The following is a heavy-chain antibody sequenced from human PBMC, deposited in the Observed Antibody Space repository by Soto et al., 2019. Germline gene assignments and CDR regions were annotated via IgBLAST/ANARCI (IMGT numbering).Heavy chain of an antibody. J-gene: IGHJ4*02. D-gene: IGHD3-3*01. CDR1: GGSISSGGYY. CDR2: IYYSGST. CDR3: ARDEKSPSDFWSGLGY. V-gene: IGHV4-31*03. Sequence: QVQLQESGPGLVKPSQTLSLTCTVSGGSISSGGYYWSWIRQHPGKGLEWIGYIYYSGSTYYNPSLKSRVTISVDTSKNQFSLKLSSVTAADTAVYYCARDEKSPSDFWSGLGYWGQGTLVTVSS.